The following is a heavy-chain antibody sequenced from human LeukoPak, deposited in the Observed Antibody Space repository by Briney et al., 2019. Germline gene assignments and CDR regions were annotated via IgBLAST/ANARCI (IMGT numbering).Heavy chain of an antibody. V-gene: IGHV1-2*02. CDR3: AREDSSSWYPGWFDP. J-gene: IGHJ5*02. D-gene: IGHD6-13*01. Sequence: ASVKVSCKASGYTFTGYYMHWVRQAPGQRLEWMGWINPNSGGTDYAQKFQGRVTMTRDTSINTVYMELSRLRSDDTAVYYCAREDSSSWYPGWFDPWGQGTLVTVSS. CDR1: GYTFTGYY. CDR2: INPNSGGT.